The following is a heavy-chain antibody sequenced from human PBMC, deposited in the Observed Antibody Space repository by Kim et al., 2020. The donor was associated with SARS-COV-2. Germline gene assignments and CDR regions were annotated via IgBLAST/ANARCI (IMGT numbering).Heavy chain of an antibody. CDR1: GFTFSSYA. J-gene: IGHJ4*02. Sequence: GGSLRLSCAASGFTFSSYAMHWVRQAPGKGLEWVAVISYDGSNKYYADSVKGRFTISRDNSKNTLYLQMNSLRAEDTAVYYCARDLGYGSGRQYPKDYWGQGTLVTVSS. V-gene: IGHV3-30*04. CDR2: ISYDGSNK. D-gene: IGHD3-10*01. CDR3: ARDLGYGSGRQYPKDY.